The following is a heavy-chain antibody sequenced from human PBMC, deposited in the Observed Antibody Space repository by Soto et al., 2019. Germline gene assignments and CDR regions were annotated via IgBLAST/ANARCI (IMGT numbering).Heavy chain of an antibody. CDR3: ASLFGYYDSSGYYYLDY. CDR1: GYSFTSYW. V-gene: IGHV5-51*01. Sequence: GESLKISCKGSGYSFTSYWIGWVRQMPGKGLEWMGIIYPGDSDTRYSPSFQGQVTISADKSISTAYLQWSSLKASDTAMYYCASLFGYYDSSGYYYLDYWGQGTLVTVSS. D-gene: IGHD3-22*01. J-gene: IGHJ4*02. CDR2: IYPGDSDT.